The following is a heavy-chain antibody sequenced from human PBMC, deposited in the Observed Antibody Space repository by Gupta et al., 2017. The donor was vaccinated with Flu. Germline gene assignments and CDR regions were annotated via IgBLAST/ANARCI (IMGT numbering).Heavy chain of an antibody. V-gene: IGHV3-48*01. CDR1: GFTFSSYS. D-gene: IGHD2-15*01. Sequence: EVQLVESGGGLVQPGGSLRLSCAASGFTFSSYSMNWVRQAPGKGLEWVSYISSSSSTIYYADSVKGRFTISRDNAKNSLYLQMNSLRAEDTAVYYCAREALDGCSGGSCYSLGIDYWGQGTLVTVSS. CDR2: ISSSSSTI. CDR3: AREALDGCSGGSCYSLGIDY. J-gene: IGHJ4*02.